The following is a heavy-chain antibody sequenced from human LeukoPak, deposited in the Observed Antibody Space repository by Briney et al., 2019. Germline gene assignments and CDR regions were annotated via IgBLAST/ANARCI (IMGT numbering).Heavy chain of an antibody. D-gene: IGHD3-22*01. V-gene: IGHV3-48*02. J-gene: IGHJ4*02. CDR2: ISSSSTTI. CDR3: ARDRSGGYVSYFDS. CDR1: KFTFSLYN. Sequence: GGSLRLSCEASKFTFSLYNMNWVRQAPGKGLEWVSYISSSSTTIYYADSMKGRFTISRDNAKSSLFLQMNSLRDEDTAVYFCARDRSGGYVSYFDSWGQGTLVTVSS.